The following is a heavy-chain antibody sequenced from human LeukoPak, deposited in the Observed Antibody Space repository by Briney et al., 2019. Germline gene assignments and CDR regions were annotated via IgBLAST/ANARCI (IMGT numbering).Heavy chain of an antibody. D-gene: IGHD5-24*01. CDR1: GGSFSGYY. CDR3: AREGRAGYNLGY. V-gene: IGHV4-34*01. CDR2: IYHSGST. Sequence: SETLSLTCAVCGGSFSGYYWSWIRQPPGKGLEWIGEIYHSGSTNYNPSLKSRVTISVDKSKNQFSLELSSVTAADTAVYYCAREGRAGYNLGYWGQGTLVTVSS. J-gene: IGHJ4*02.